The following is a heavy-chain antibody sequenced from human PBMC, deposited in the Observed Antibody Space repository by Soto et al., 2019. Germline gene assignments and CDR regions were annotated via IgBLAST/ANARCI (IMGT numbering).Heavy chain of an antibody. J-gene: IGHJ4*02. Sequence: QSGGSLRLSCAASGFTFSSYEMNWVRQAPGKGLEWVSYISSSGSTIYYADSVKGRFTISRDNAKNSLYLQMNSLRAEDTAVYYCFPGVAGYDYWGQGTLATVSS. CDR2: ISSSGSTI. CDR3: FPGVAGYDY. CDR1: GFTFSSYE. V-gene: IGHV3-48*03. D-gene: IGHD2-15*01.